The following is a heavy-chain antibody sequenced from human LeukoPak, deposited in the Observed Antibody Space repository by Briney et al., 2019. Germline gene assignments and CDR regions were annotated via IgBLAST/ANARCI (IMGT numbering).Heavy chain of an antibody. CDR2: IYPGDSDT. V-gene: IGHV5-51*01. Sequence: GESLQTSFKGSGCRFTNYWIGWVRPLPGKGLEWMGIIYPGDSDTTYSPSFQGQVTISADKSISTPYLQWSSLKASDTAMYYCARQRSPAAAGPRVAFDIWGQGTMVTVSS. J-gene: IGHJ3*02. CDR3: ARQRSPAAAGPRVAFDI. D-gene: IGHD6-13*01. CDR1: GCRFTNYW.